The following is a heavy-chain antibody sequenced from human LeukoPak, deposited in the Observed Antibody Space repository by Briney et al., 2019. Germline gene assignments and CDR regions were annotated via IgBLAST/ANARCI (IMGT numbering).Heavy chain of an antibody. CDR1: GGSISSSSYY. CDR3: ARLGSSGWYINWFDP. D-gene: IGHD6-19*01. Sequence: PSETPSLTCTVSGGSISSSSYYWGWIRQPPGKGLEWIGSIYYSGSTYYNPSLKSRVTISVDTSKNQFSLRLSSVTAADTAVYYCARLGSSGWYINWFDPWGQGTLVTVSS. CDR2: IYYSGST. J-gene: IGHJ5*02. V-gene: IGHV4-39*07.